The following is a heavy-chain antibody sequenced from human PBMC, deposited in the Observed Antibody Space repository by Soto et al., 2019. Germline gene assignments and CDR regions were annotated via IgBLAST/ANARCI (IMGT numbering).Heavy chain of an antibody. V-gene: IGHV3-33*01. D-gene: IGHD5-18*01. CDR3: ARDRGSYGYYYGMDV. Sequence: QVQLVESGGGVVQPGRSLRLSCAASGFTFSYYGMHWVRQAPGKGLEWVAVIWYDGSNKFYADSVKGRFTISRDNSKNTLFLQMNILRAEDTAVYYCARDRGSYGYYYGMDVWGQGTTVTVSS. J-gene: IGHJ6*02. CDR2: IWYDGSNK. CDR1: GFTFSYYG.